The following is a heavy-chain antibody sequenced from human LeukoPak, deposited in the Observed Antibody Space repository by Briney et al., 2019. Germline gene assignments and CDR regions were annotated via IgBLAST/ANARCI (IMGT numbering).Heavy chain of an antibody. CDR2: ISYDGSNK. D-gene: IGHD6-19*01. CDR3: ANSYIAVAGCYDY. Sequence: GGSLRLSCAASGFTFSSYGMHWVRQAPGKGLEWVAVISYDGSNKYYADSVKGRFTISRDNSKNTLYLQMNSLRAEDTAVYYCANSYIAVAGCYDYWGQGTLVTVSS. V-gene: IGHV3-30*18. J-gene: IGHJ4*02. CDR1: GFTFSSYG.